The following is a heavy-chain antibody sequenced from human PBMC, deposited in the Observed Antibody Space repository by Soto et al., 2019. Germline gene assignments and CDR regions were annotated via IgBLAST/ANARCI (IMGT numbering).Heavy chain of an antibody. D-gene: IGHD5-18*01. Sequence: PSETLSLTCAVYGGSFSGYYWSWIRQPPGKGLEWIGEINHSGSTNYNPSLKSRVTISVDTSKNQFSLKLSSVTAADTAVYYCARGGYSYGYNWFDPCGQGTLVTVSS. CDR1: GGSFSGYY. V-gene: IGHV4-34*01. CDR3: ARGGYSYGYNWFDP. CDR2: INHSGST. J-gene: IGHJ5*02.